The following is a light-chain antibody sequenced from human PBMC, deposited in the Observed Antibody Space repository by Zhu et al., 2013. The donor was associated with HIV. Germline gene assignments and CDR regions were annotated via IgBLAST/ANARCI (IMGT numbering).Light chain of an antibody. Sequence: DIQMTQSPSTLSASVGDRVTITCRASQSIGSWLAWYQQKPGKAPKLLIYRAFDLERGVPSRFSGSKSGTEFTLTISSLQPDDFATYYCQQYNSYPVTFGQGTKLEI. CDR1: QSIGSW. J-gene: IGKJ2*01. CDR2: RAF. V-gene: IGKV1-5*03. CDR3: QQYNSYPVT.